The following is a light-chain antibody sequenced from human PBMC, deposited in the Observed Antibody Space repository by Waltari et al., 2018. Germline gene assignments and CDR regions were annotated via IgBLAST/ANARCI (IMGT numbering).Light chain of an antibody. V-gene: IGKV1-17*01. CDR2: AAS. CDR3: LQYNINPYS. Sequence: DIQMTQSPSSLSASAGDRVTITCRASQGISTYLNWYQQKPGKAPKRLIYAASSLESGVPSRFSGSGSGTDFYLTISSLQPEDFATYYCLQYNINPYSFGQGTKVEIK. J-gene: IGKJ2*03. CDR1: QGISTY.